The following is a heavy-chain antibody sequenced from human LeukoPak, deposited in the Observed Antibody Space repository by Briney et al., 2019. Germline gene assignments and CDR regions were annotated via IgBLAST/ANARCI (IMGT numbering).Heavy chain of an antibody. CDR1: GGSISSGAYY. V-gene: IGHV4-31*03. D-gene: IGHD3-3*01. CDR3: ARDRYDSYPMDV. J-gene: IGHJ6*02. CDR2: AHNSGST. Sequence: SQTLSLTCTVSGGSISSGAYYWRWIRQHPGKGLEWIGYAHNSGSTYYNPSLKSRISISVDTSKNQFSLKLSSVTAADTAVYYCARDRYDSYPMDVWGQGTTVTVSS.